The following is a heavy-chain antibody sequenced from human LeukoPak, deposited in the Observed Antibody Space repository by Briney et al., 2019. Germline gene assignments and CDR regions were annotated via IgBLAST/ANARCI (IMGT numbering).Heavy chain of an antibody. V-gene: IGHV1-69*05. CDR3: AKDRGETAGSDAFDV. CDR2: ILPSFDTP. CDR1: GGTFSTYT. Sequence: ASVKVSCEASGGTFSTYTFNWVRQAPGQGFEWMGTILPSFDTPNYAHKFQDRVTITTDESTSTCYMELRSLRSEDTAIYYCAKDRGETAGSDAFDVWGQGTMVTVSS. D-gene: IGHD5-18*01. J-gene: IGHJ3*01.